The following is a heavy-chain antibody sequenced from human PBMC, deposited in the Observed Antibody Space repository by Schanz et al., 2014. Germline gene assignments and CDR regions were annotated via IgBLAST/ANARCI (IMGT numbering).Heavy chain of an antibody. CDR2: IIPSLGLA. V-gene: IGHV1-69*02. J-gene: IGHJ3*02. Sequence: VQLEQSGAEVKKPGSSVKVSCKASGGTFSSFGINWVRQAPGQGLEWMGRIIPSLGLAKYEQKFQDKVTITADTSTTTAYMELRSLRSDDTAVYYCARNIIATARAYDIWGQGTMVTVSS. CDR3: ARNIIATARAYDI. D-gene: IGHD6-13*01. CDR1: GGTFSSFG.